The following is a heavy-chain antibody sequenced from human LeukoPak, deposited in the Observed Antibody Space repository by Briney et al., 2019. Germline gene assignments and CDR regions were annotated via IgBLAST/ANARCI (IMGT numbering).Heavy chain of an antibody. CDR1: GGSISSSSYY. CDR2: IYHSGST. Sequence: SETLSLTCTVSGGSISSSSYYWGWIRQPPGKGLEWIGSIYHSGSTYYNPSLKSRVTISVDTSKNQFSLKLSSVTAADTAVYYCAREVFWSGYYPYYYYYYMDVWGKGTTVTVSS. V-gene: IGHV4-39*07. CDR3: AREVFWSGYYPYYYYYYMDV. D-gene: IGHD3-3*01. J-gene: IGHJ6*03.